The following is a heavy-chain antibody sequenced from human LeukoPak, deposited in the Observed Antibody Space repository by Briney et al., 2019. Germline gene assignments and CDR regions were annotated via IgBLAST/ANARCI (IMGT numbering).Heavy chain of an antibody. CDR3: ARQGRDSSDWLGAFDI. CDR2: IYYTGTI. Sequence: KASETLSLTCTVSGGSINGCYWSWIRQPPGKGLEWIGYIYYTGTINYNPSLRSRLTISVDTSKNQFSLNLSSVTAADTAVYYCARQGRDSSDWLGAFDIWGQGTMVTVSS. V-gene: IGHV4-59*08. D-gene: IGHD6-19*01. J-gene: IGHJ3*02. CDR1: GGSINGCY.